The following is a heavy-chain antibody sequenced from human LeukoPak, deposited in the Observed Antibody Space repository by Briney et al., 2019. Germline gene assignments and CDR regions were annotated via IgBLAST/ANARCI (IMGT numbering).Heavy chain of an antibody. Sequence: GGSLGLSCTVSGFTFNNHAMTWVRQAPGKGLEWVSGITAGSTSTYYADSVKGRFTVSRDNSKNTLYLQMNSLRAEDTAIYYCAKGPLRWFGELSDWGQGTLVTVSS. V-gene: IGHV3-23*01. D-gene: IGHD3-10*01. CDR1: GFTFNNHA. CDR2: ITAGSTST. J-gene: IGHJ4*02. CDR3: AKGPLRWFGELSD.